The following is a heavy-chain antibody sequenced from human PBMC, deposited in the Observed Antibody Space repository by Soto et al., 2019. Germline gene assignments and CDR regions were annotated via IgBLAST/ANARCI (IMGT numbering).Heavy chain of an antibody. V-gene: IGHV4-61*01. J-gene: IGHJ4*02. CDR2: IYNTGRT. Sequence: SETLSLTCTVSGGSVNIDYYYWSCIRQPPGKGLEWIGYIYNTGRTNYNPSLESRVTISLDTSRNQFSLKLSSVTAADTAVFYCAREYSNSPEAFDYWGQGALVTVSS. D-gene: IGHD4-4*01. CDR1: GGSVNIDYYY. CDR3: AREYSNSPEAFDY.